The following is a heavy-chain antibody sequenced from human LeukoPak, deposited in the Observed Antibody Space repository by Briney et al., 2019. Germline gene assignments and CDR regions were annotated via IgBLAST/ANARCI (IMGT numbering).Heavy chain of an antibody. CDR3: ARVMWELLGDAFDI. CDR2: ISSSSSYI. D-gene: IGHD1-26*01. V-gene: IGHV3-21*01. J-gene: IGHJ3*02. CDR1: GFTFSSYS. Sequence: GGSLRLSCAASGFTFSSYSMNWVRPAPGKGLEWVSSISSSSSYIYYADSVKGRFTISRDNAKNSLYLQMNSLRAEDTAVYYCARVMWELLGDAFDIWGQGTMVTVSS.